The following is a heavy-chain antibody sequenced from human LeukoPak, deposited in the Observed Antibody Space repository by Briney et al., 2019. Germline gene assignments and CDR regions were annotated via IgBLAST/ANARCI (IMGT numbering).Heavy chain of an antibody. CDR3: ARHTWGVPAAIQSYYYYYMDV. CDR2: IYYSGST. V-gene: IGHV4-59*05. CDR1: GGSISSYY. D-gene: IGHD2-2*02. J-gene: IGHJ6*03. Sequence: PSETLSLTCTVSGGSISSYYWSWLRQPPGKGLEWIGSIYYSGSTYYNPSLKSRVTISVDTSKNQFSLKLSSVTAADTAVYYCARHTWGVPAAIQSYYYYYMDVWGKGTTVTVSS.